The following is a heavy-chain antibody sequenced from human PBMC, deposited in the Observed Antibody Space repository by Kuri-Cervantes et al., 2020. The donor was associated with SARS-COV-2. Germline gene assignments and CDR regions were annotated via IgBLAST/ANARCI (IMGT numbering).Heavy chain of an antibody. D-gene: IGHD3-3*01. J-gene: IGHJ5*02. Sequence: ASVKVSCKASGYTFTSYYMHWVRQAPGQGLEWMGIINPSGGSTSYAQKFQGRVTMTRDTSTSTVYMELRSLRSDDTAVYYCARSVSRTIFGVGNWFDPWGQGTLVTVSS. CDR3: ARSVSRTIFGVGNWFDP. V-gene: IGHV1-46*01. CDR2: INPSGGST. CDR1: GYTFTSYY.